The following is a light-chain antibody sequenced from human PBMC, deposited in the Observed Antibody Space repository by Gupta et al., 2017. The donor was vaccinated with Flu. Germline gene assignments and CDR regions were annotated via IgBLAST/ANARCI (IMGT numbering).Light chain of an antibody. CDR1: QSISSY. CDR3: QQSDSNLLIT. J-gene: IGKJ5*01. Sequence: DIQMTQSPSSLSASVRDRVTITCRASQSISSYLNWYQQKPGKAPKLLIYAASSWQSGATSRFSGSGYGTDLTLTISSRQPEDFATYYFQQSDSNLLITFGPGTRLELK. V-gene: IGKV1-39*01. CDR2: AAS.